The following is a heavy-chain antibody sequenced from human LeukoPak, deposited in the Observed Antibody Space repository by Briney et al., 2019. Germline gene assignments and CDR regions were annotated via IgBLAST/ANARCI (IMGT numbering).Heavy chain of an antibody. CDR2: IYHSGST. J-gene: IGHJ4*02. V-gene: IGHV4-38-2*02. D-gene: IGHD7-27*01. CDR1: GYSISSGYY. CDR3: ARDTTGDHNSFDC. Sequence: SETLSLTCTVSGYSISSGYYWGWIRQPPGKGLEWIGSIYHSGSTYYNPSLKSRVTISVDTSKNQFSLKLSSVTAADTAVYYCARDTTGDHNSFDCWGQGTLVTVSS.